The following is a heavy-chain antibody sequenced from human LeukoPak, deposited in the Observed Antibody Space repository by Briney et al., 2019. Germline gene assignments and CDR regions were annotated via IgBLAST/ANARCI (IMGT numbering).Heavy chain of an antibody. CDR2: ISSGSSYI. D-gene: IGHD3-10*02. V-gene: IGHV3-21*01. Sequence: KSGGSLRLSCAASGFTFSNYTMNWVRQAPGKGLEWVSSISSGSSYIYYADSLKGRFTISRDNAKNSLYLQMNSLRAEDTAVYYCAELGITMIGGVWGKGTTVTISS. CDR3: AELGITMIGGV. J-gene: IGHJ6*04. CDR1: GFTFSNYT.